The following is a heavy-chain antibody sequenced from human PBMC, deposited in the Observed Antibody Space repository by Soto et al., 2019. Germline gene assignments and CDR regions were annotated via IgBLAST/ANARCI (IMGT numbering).Heavy chain of an antibody. CDR3: ATDTDFWSGYYDRPGFDY. Sequence: ASVKVSCKVSGYALTELSMHWVRQAHGKGLEWMGGFDPEDGETIYAQKFQGRVTMTEDTSTDTAYMELSSLRSEDTAVYYCATDTDFWSGYYDRPGFDYWGQGTLVTVS. V-gene: IGHV1-24*01. CDR1: GYALTELS. CDR2: FDPEDGET. J-gene: IGHJ4*02. D-gene: IGHD3-3*01.